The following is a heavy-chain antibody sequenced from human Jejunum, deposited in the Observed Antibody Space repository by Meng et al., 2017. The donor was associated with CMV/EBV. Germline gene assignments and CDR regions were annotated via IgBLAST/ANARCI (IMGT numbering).Heavy chain of an antibody. Sequence: FRFAAYGMFWVRHAPGKGLECVSSISNSVFKFYAASVEGRFTISRDNAKNLLYLQLNSLRVEDTAVYYCATKGVERPYGQGWFDPWGQGTLVTVSS. CDR1: FRFAAYG. J-gene: IGHJ5*02. V-gene: IGHV3-21*06. D-gene: IGHD3-10*01. CDR2: ISNSVFK. CDR3: ATKGVERPYGQGWFDP.